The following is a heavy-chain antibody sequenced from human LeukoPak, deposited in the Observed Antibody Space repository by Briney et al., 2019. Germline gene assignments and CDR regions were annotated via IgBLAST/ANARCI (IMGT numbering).Heavy chain of an antibody. J-gene: IGHJ4*02. Sequence: RPSETLSLTCTVSGGSINSYYWSWIRQPAGKGLEWIGRIYTSGITNYNPSLKSRVTMSVDTSKNQFSLKLNSVTAADTAVYYCARDSMHSAYGDEYWGQGTPVTVSS. V-gene: IGHV4-4*07. CDR3: ARDSMHSAYGDEY. CDR2: IYTSGIT. D-gene: IGHD1-26*01. CDR1: GGSINSYY.